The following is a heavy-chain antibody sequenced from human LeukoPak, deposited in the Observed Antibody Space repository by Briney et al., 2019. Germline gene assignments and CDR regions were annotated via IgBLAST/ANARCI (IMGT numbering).Heavy chain of an antibody. CDR1: GYTFTGYY. V-gene: IGHV1-2*02. CDR2: INPNSGGT. Sequence: ASVKVSCKASGYTFTGYYMHWVRQAPGQGLEWMGWINPNSGGTNYAQNLQGRVTMTTDTSTSTAYMELRSLRSDDTAMYYCARDYSGTPNWFDPWDQGTLVTVSS. D-gene: IGHD1-26*01. CDR3: ARDYSGTPNWFDP. J-gene: IGHJ5*02.